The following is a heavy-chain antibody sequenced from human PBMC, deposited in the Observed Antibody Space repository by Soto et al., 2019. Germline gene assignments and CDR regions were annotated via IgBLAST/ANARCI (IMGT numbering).Heavy chain of an antibody. CDR2: IIPIFGTA. Sequence: QVQLVQSGAEVKKPGSSVKVSCKASGGTFSSYAISWVRQAPGQGLEWMGGIIPIFGTANYAQKFQGRVKITAAESTSTVYMELSSLRSEDTAVYYCAREKPNSSVYYFDAFDIWGQGTMVTVSS. J-gene: IGHJ3*02. CDR1: GGTFSSYA. D-gene: IGHD3-22*01. V-gene: IGHV1-69*01. CDR3: AREKPNSSVYYFDAFDI.